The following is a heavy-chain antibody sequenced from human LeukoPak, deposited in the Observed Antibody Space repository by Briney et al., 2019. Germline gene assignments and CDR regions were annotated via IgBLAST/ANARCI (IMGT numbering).Heavy chain of an antibody. D-gene: IGHD5-12*01. CDR3: AKCTRYGGYAGPDYFDY. CDR1: GFTFSSYA. J-gene: IGHJ4*02. Sequence: GGSLRLSCAASGFTFSSYAMSWVRQAPGKGLEWVSAISGSGGSTYYADSVKGRFTISRDNSKNTLYLQMNSLRAEDTAVYYCAKCTRYGGYAGPDYFDYWGRGTLVTVSS. V-gene: IGHV3-23*01. CDR2: ISGSGGST.